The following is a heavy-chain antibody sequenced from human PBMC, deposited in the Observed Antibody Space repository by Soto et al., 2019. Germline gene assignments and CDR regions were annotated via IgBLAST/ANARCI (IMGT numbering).Heavy chain of an antibody. D-gene: IGHD6-13*01. CDR1: GFTFSSYW. CDR3: ARLDGSSWYRYYYYYGMDV. V-gene: IGHV3-7*01. Sequence: GGSLRLSCAASGFTFSSYWMSWVRQAPGKGLEWVANIKQDGSEKYYVDSVKGRFTISRDNAKNSLYLQMNSLRAEDTAVYYCARLDGSSWYRYYYYYGMDVWGQGTTVTVSS. CDR2: IKQDGSEK. J-gene: IGHJ6*02.